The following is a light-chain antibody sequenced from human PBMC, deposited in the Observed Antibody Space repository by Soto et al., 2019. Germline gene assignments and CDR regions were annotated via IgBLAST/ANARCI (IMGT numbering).Light chain of an antibody. V-gene: IGLV2-23*01. Sequence: QSALTQPASVSGSPGQSITIAWTGTRSDVGSYNLVSWYQQHPGKAPKLMIYEGSKRPSGVSNRFSGSKSGNTASLTISGLQAEDEADYYCCSFAGSSTVVFGGGTKVTVL. J-gene: IGLJ2*01. CDR3: CSFAGSSTVV. CDR1: RSDVGSYNL. CDR2: EGS.